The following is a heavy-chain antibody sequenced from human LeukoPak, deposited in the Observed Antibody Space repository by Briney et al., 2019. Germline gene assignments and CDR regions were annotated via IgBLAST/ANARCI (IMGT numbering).Heavy chain of an antibody. CDR2: ISPYSGNT. Sequence: GASVKVSCKSSGYNFDNYGIGWVRQAPGQGLEWMGWISPYSGNTNYGQKLQGRVTMTTDTSTNTAYMELRRLSLDDTAIYYCARGEFPLDAFDIWGQGTMVTASS. V-gene: IGHV1-18*01. J-gene: IGHJ3*02. D-gene: IGHD3-10*01. CDR1: GYNFDNYG. CDR3: ARGEFPLDAFDI.